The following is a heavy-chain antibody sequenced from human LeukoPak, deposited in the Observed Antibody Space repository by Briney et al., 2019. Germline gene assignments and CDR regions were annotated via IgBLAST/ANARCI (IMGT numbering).Heavy chain of an antibody. Sequence: GASVKVSCKPSGYTFTTYGISWVRQAPGQGLEWMGWISAYNGNTNYAQKLQGRVTMTTDTSTSTAYMELRSLRSDDTAVYYCARRTEDTAMGDYYYYYMDVWGKGTTVTVSS. CDR3: ARRTEDTAMGDYYYYYMDV. CDR2: ISAYNGNT. D-gene: IGHD5-18*01. CDR1: GYTFTTYG. J-gene: IGHJ6*03. V-gene: IGHV1-18*01.